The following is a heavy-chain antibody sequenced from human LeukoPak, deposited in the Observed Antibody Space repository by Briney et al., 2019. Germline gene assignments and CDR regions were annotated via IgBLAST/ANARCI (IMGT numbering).Heavy chain of an antibody. CDR2: IYHSGST. J-gene: IGHJ3*02. D-gene: IGHD2-2*01. V-gene: IGHV4-4*02. CDR3: ARGLSRPFAFDI. Sequence: SETLSLTCAVSGGSISSSNWWSWVRQPRGKGLQWIGEIYHSGSTNYNPSLKSRVTISVDKSKNQFSLKLSSVTAADTAVYYCARGLSRPFAFDIWGQGTMVTVSS. CDR1: GGSISSSNW.